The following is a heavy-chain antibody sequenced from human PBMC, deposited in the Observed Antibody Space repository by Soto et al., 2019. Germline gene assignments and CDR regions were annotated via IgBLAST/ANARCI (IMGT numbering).Heavy chain of an antibody. CDR2: IIPIFGTA. CDR3: ARGESIAVAGTVTLYYYYGMDV. Sequence: GASVKVSCKASGGTFSSYAISWVRQAPGQGLEWMGGIIPIFGTANYAQKFQGRVTITADESTSTAYMELSSLRSEDTAVYYCARGESIAVAGTVTLYYYYGMDVWGQGTTVTVSS. D-gene: IGHD6-19*01. J-gene: IGHJ6*02. V-gene: IGHV1-69*13. CDR1: GGTFSSYA.